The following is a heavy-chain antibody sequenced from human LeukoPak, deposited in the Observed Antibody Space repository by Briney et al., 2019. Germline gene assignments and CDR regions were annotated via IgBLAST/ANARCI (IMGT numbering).Heavy chain of an antibody. CDR3: ARARYFGSGTYHDY. V-gene: IGHV3-48*01. CDR2: ITSST. D-gene: IGHD3-10*01. CDR1: GFTFITYT. Sequence: GGSLRLSCEASGFTFITYTMSWVRQAPGKGLEWLSCITSSTYYADSVKGRFTISRDNAKNSLYLQMNSLRAEDTAVYYCARARYFGSGTYHDYWGQGTLVTVSS. J-gene: IGHJ4*02.